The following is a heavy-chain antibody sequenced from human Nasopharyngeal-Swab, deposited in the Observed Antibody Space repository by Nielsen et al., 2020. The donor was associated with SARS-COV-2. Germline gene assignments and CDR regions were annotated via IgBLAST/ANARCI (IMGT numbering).Heavy chain of an antibody. D-gene: IGHD1-26*01. CDR2: IYPGDSDT. V-gene: IGHV5-51*01. Sequence: KVSCRGSGYSFTSYWIGWVRQMPGKGLEWMGVIYPGDSDTRYSPSFQGQVTISADKSISTAYLQWSSLKASDTAMYYCSRGNYNPDYWGQGTLVTVSS. J-gene: IGHJ4*02. CDR3: SRGNYNPDY. CDR1: GYSFTSYW.